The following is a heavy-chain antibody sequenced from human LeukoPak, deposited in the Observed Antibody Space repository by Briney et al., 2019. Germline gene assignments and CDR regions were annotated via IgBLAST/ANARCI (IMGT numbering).Heavy chain of an antibody. Sequence: GGSLRLSCAASGFTFSSYAMHWVRPAAGKGLEWVAVISYDGSNKYYADSVKGRFTISRDNSKNTLYLQMNSLRAEDTAVYYCARDPCSGGSCYFDYWGQGTLVTVSS. J-gene: IGHJ4*02. CDR1: GFTFSSYA. CDR3: ARDPCSGGSCYFDY. D-gene: IGHD2-15*01. V-gene: IGHV3-30*04. CDR2: ISYDGSNK.